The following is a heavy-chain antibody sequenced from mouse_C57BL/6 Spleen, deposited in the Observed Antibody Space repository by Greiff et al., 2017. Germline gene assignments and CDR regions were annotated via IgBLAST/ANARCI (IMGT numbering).Heavy chain of an antibody. Sequence: QVQLQQPGAELVKPGASVKLSCKASGYTFTSYWMHWVKQRPGRGLEWIGRIDPNSGGTKYNEKFKSKATLTVDKPSSTAYMQLSSLTSEDSAVYYCARRYGSSYEDYYAMDYWGQGTSVTVSS. CDR1: GYTFTSYW. CDR3: ARRYGSSYEDYYAMDY. J-gene: IGHJ4*01. V-gene: IGHV1-72*01. D-gene: IGHD1-1*01. CDR2: IDPNSGGT.